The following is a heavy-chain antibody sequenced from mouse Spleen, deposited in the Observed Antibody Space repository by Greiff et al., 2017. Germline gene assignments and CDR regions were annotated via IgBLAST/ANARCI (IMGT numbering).Heavy chain of an antibody. CDR2: IDPSDSYT. CDR1: GYTFTSYW. J-gene: IGHJ2*01. CDR3: ARDGNYVRYFDY. V-gene: IGHV1-69*01. D-gene: IGHD2-1*01. Sequence: QVQLQQPGAELVMPGASVKLSCKASGYTFTSYWMHWVKQRPGQGLEWIGEIDPSDSYTNYNQKFKGKATFTADTSSNTAYMQLSSLTTEDSAIYYCARDGNYVRYFDYWGQGTTLTVSS.